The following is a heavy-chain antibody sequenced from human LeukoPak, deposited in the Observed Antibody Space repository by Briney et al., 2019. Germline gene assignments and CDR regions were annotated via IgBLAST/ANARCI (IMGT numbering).Heavy chain of an antibody. V-gene: IGHV4-59*01. Sequence: KASETLSLTCTVSGGSISSYYWSWIRQPPGKGLEWIGYIYYSGSTNYNPSLKSRVTISVDTSKNQFSLKLSSVTAADTAVYYCARDLSSGWYRNWFDPRGQGTLVTVSS. CDR1: GGSISSYY. CDR3: ARDLSSGWYRNWFDP. CDR2: IYYSGST. D-gene: IGHD6-19*01. J-gene: IGHJ5*02.